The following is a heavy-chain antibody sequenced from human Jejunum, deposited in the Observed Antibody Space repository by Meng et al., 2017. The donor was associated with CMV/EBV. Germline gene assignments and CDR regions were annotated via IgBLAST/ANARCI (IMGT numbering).Heavy chain of an antibody. J-gene: IGHJ4*02. Sequence: FSFSDFAMHWVRQAPGKGLEWVAVISYDGTKKYYADSVKGRFTISRDNSKNTLYLQMNSLRAEDTALYYCAKVSTFAYGPGSFFDHWGQGTPVTVSS. D-gene: IGHD3-10*01. V-gene: IGHV3-30*04. CDR3: AKVSTFAYGPGSFFDH. CDR2: ISYDGTKK. CDR1: FSFSDFA.